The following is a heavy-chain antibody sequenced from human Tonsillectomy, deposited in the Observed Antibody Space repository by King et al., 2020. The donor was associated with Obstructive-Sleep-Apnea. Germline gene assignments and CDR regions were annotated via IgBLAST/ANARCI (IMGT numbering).Heavy chain of an antibody. Sequence: QLLQSGPEVKKPGASVKMSCKASGDTFPTYAFTWVRQAPGQGLEWMGWISADNGETHFAQKFQGRVTLTTDTSTTRTYMELRTLRYDDTAVYYCTGESGYRDHSWGQGTLIIVSS. J-gene: IGHJ5*02. V-gene: IGHV1-18*01. CDR1: GDTFPTYA. D-gene: IGHD4-17*01. CDR2: ISADNGET. CDR3: TGESGYRDHS.